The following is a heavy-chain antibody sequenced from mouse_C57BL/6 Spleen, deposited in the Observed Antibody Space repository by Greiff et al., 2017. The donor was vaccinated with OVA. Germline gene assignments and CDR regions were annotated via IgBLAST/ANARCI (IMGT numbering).Heavy chain of an antibody. CDR3: ARWGYDYDEGFAY. D-gene: IGHD2-4*01. J-gene: IGHJ3*01. CDR2: ISSSSSTI. V-gene: IGHV5-17*01. Sequence: EVKLVESGGGLVKPGGSLKLSCAASGFTFSDYGMHWVRQAPEKGLEWVAYISSSSSTIYYADTVKGRFTISRDNAKNTLFLQMTSLRFEDTAMYYCARWGYDYDEGFAYWGQGTLVTVSA. CDR1: GFTFSDYG.